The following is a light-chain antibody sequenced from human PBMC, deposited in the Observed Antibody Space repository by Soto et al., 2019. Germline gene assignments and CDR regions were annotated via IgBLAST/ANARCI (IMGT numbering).Light chain of an antibody. V-gene: IGLV1-47*01. CDR2: RNN. J-gene: IGLJ2*01. CDR1: SSNIGSNY. CDR3: AAWDDSLNVV. Sequence: QPVLTQPPSASGTPGQRVTICCSGSSSNIGSNYVYWYQQLPGTAPKLLIYRNNQRPSGVPDRFSGSKSGTSASLAISGLRSEDEPDYYCAAWDDSLNVVFGGGTKVTVL.